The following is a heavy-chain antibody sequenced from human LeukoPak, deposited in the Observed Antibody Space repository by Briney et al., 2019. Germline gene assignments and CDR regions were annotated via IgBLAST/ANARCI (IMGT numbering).Heavy chain of an antibody. CDR3: AKPLIAVAGTLYFDY. J-gene: IGHJ4*02. D-gene: IGHD6-19*01. CDR1: GFIFSSYA. CDR2: ISYDGSNK. V-gene: IGHV3-30*04. Sequence: GGSLRLSCAASGFIFSSYAMHWVRQAPGKGLEWVAVISYDGSNKYYADSVKGRFTISRDNSKNTLYLQMNSLRAEDTAVYYCAKPLIAVAGTLYFDYWGQGTLVTVSS.